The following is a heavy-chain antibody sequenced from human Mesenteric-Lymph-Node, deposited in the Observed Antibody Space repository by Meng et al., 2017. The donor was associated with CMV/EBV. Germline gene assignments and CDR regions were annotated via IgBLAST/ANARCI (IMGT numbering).Heavy chain of an antibody. J-gene: IGHJ3*02. CDR3: ARTTGYDFWSGHRDAFDI. CDR1: GGSLSGYD. Sequence: GSLRLSCGVSGGSLSGYDWSWIRQPPGRRLEWIGEINHSGSTTYNPSLKSRVTISLDTSKNQFSLKLSSVAAADTAVYYCARTTGYDFWSGHRDAFDIWGRGTMVTVSS. CDR2: INHSGST. V-gene: IGHV4-34*01. D-gene: IGHD3-3*01.